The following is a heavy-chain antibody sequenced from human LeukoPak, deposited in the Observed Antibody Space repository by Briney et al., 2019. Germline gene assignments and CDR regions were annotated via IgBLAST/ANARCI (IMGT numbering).Heavy chain of an antibody. CDR2: IYSGGST. V-gene: IGHV3-53*01. CDR3: TRVAGDYVSFDY. D-gene: IGHD4-17*01. CDR1: RFTVSGNY. J-gene: IGHJ4*02. Sequence: GGSLRLSCAASRFTVSGNYMSWVRQAPGEGLEWVSVIYSGGSTYYADSAKGRFTISRDNSKNTLYLQMTSLTAEDTAVYYCTRVAGDYVSFDYWGQGTLVTVSS.